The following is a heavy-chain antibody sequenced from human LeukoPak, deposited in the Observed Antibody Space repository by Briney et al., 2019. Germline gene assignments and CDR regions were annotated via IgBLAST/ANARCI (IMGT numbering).Heavy chain of an antibody. D-gene: IGHD3-16*01. J-gene: IGHJ4*02. CDR2: IYYSGST. CDR1: GGSISSSSYY. Sequence: SETLSLTCTVSGGSISSSSYYWGWIRQPPGKGLEWIGSIYYSGSTYYNPSLKSRVTISVDTSKNQFSLKLSSVTAADTAVYYCAGARQLLGGVIDYWGQGTLVTVSS. CDR3: AGARQLLGGVIDY. V-gene: IGHV4-39*07.